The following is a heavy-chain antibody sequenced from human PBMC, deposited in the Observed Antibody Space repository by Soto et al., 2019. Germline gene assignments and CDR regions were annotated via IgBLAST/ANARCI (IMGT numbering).Heavy chain of an antibody. Sequence: QLQLQEAGPGLVKPSETPSLTCTVSGGSISSSRYYRGWIRQPPGKGLEWVGSIYYSGSTYYNPSLKSRVTISVDTSKNQFSLELSSVTAADTAVYYCARQKTIVVVPAAMNPVDFDYWGQGTLVTVSS. CDR2: IYYSGST. V-gene: IGHV4-39*01. CDR3: ARQKTIVVVPAAMNPVDFDY. D-gene: IGHD2-2*01. J-gene: IGHJ4*02. CDR1: GGSISSSRYY.